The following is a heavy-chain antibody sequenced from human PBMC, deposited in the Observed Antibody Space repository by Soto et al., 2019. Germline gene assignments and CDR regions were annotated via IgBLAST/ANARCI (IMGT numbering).Heavy chain of an antibody. CDR2: IKSDGTT. CDR3: AKDRGEEGLKFLEWFGGMDV. CDR1: GFTVSNYW. V-gene: IGHV3-74*01. D-gene: IGHD3-3*01. Sequence: PGGSLRLSCAASGFTVSNYWMNWVRQAPGKGLVWVSHIKSDGTTSYADSVEGRFTVSRDDAKNTFYLQMNSLRAEDTAVYYCAKDRGEEGLKFLEWFGGMDVWGQGTTVTVS. J-gene: IGHJ6*02.